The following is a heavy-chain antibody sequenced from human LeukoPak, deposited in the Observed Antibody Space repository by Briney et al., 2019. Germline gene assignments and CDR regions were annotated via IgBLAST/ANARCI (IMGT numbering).Heavy chain of an antibody. CDR2: ISGSGGST. D-gene: IGHD1-26*01. Sequence: GGSLRLSCAASGFTSSNSAMSWVRQAPGKGLEWVSAISGSGGSTYYADSVKGRFTISRDNSKNTLYLQMNSLRAEDTAVYYCAKGGSYSPPYFDYWGQGTLVTVSS. CDR1: GFTSSNSA. J-gene: IGHJ4*02. V-gene: IGHV3-23*01. CDR3: AKGGSYSPPYFDY.